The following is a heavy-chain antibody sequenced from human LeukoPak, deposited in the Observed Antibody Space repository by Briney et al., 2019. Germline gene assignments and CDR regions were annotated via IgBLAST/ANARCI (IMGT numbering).Heavy chain of an antibody. D-gene: IGHD1-26*01. CDR2: IYTSRST. V-gene: IGHV4-4*07. J-gene: IGHJ4*02. CDR1: GGSISSYY. Sequence: SETLSLTCTVSGGSISSYYWSWIRQPAGKGLEWIGRIYTSRSTNYNPSLKSRVTMSVDTSKNQFSLKLSSVTAADTAVYYCARESWELQGAEFDYWGQGTLVTVSS. CDR3: ARESWELQGAEFDY.